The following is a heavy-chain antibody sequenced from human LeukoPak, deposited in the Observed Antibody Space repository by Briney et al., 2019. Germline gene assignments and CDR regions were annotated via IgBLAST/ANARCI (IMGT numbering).Heavy chain of an antibody. CDR3: ARVEKSGYSYGHYYYYYMDV. Sequence: GASVKVSCKASGGTFSSYAISWVRQATGQGLEWMGWMNPNSGNTGYAQKFQGRVTITRNTSISTAYMELSSLRSEDTAVYYCARVEKSGYSYGHYYYYYMDVWGKGTTVTVSS. V-gene: IGHV1-8*03. CDR2: MNPNSGNT. J-gene: IGHJ6*03. CDR1: GGTFSSYA. D-gene: IGHD5-18*01.